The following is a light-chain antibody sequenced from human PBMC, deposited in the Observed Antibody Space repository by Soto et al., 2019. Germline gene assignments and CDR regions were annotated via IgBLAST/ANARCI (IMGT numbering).Light chain of an antibody. V-gene: IGKV3-15*01. CDR3: QQFNNWPFT. J-gene: IGKJ2*01. CDR1: ESISRK. CDR2: SAS. Sequence: EIMMTQSPATLSVSPGERATLSCRASESISRKLAWYQQKPGQAPRLLIYSASSRVTGIPARFSGSGSGTEFTLTFSSLQSEDFAVYFCQQFNNWPFTFGQGTKLEIK.